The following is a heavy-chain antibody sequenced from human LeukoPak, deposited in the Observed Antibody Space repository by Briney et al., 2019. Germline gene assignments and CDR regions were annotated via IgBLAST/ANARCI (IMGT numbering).Heavy chain of an antibody. J-gene: IGHJ4*02. V-gene: IGHV3-30*04. D-gene: IGHD4-23*01. CDR1: GFTFSSYA. CDR2: ISYDGSNK. CDR3: ARAEGYGGELDS. Sequence: PGGSLRLSCAASGFTFSSYAMHWVRQAPGKGLEWVALISYDGSNKYFADSVKGRFTISRENSKNRLYLQMNSLRAEDTAVYYCARAEGYGGELDSWGQGTLVTVSS.